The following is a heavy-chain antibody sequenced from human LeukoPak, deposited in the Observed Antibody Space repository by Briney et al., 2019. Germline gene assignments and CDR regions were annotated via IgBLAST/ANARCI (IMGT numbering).Heavy chain of an antibody. CDR2: IYSGGST. J-gene: IGHJ3*02. D-gene: IGHD2-2*01. Sequence: PGGSLRLSCAASGFTVSSNYMSWVRQAPGKGLEWVSVIYSGGSTYYTDSVTGRLTISRDNSKNTLYLQMNSLRAEDTAVYYCATLGYCSSTSCYGLRDAFDIWGQGTMVTVSS. V-gene: IGHV3-53*01. CDR3: ATLGYCSSTSCYGLRDAFDI. CDR1: GFTVSSNY.